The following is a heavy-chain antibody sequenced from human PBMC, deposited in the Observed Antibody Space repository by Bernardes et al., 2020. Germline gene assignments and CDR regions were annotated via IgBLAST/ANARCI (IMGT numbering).Heavy chain of an antibody. CDR3: TRGSTGYGNFDL. J-gene: IGHJ2*01. D-gene: IGHD3-9*01. CDR2: INSDGSDR. CDR1: GFTLSGDC. V-gene: IGHV3-74*01. Sequence: GGSLRLSCAASGFTLSGDCMHWVRQAPGKGLEWVSRINSDGSDRYYSDSVKGRLTISRDNAKNTLYLEMSSLRAEDTALYYCTRGSTGYGNFDLWCRGTLVTVSS.